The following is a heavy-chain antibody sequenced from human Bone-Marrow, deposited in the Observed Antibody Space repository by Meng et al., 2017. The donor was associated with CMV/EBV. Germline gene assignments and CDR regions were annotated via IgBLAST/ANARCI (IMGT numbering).Heavy chain of an antibody. D-gene: IGHD2-2*01. CDR3: ARAKDIVVVPASRRSPASYYYYGMDV. CDR2: ISYDGSNK. J-gene: IGHJ6*02. Sequence: SCAASGFTFSSYAMHWVRQAPGKGLEWVAVISYDGSNKYYADSVKGRFTISRDNSKNTLYLQMNSLRAEDTAVYYCARAKDIVVVPASRRSPASYYYYGMDVWGQGTTVTVSS. CDR1: GFTFSSYA. V-gene: IGHV3-30-3*01.